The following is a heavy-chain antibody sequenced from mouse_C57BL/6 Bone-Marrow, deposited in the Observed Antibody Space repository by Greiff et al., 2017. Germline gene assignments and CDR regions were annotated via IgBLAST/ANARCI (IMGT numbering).Heavy chain of an antibody. Sequence: EVQLQESGPELVKPGASVKMSCKASGYTFTDYNMHWVKQSHGKSLEWIGYINPNNGGTSYNQKFKGKATLTVNKSSSTAYMELRSLTSEDSAVYYCARWDDGYYPAWFAYWGQGTLVTVSA. CDR3: ARWDDGYYPAWFAY. V-gene: IGHV1-22*01. D-gene: IGHD2-3*01. J-gene: IGHJ3*01. CDR2: INPNNGGT. CDR1: GYTFTDYN.